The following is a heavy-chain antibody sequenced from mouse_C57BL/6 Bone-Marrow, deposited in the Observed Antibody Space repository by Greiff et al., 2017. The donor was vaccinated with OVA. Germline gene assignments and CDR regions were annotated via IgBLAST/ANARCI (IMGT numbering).Heavy chain of an antibody. D-gene: IGHD2-5*01. Sequence: QVQLQQSGAELVRPGASVTLSCKASGYTFTDYEMHWVKQTPVHGLEWIGAIDPETGGTAYNQKFKGKAILTADKSSSTAYMELRSLTSEASSVYYCTSSYSNYGDFDYWGQGTTLTVSS. CDR1: GYTFTDYE. V-gene: IGHV1-15*01. J-gene: IGHJ2*01. CDR3: TSSYSNYGDFDY. CDR2: IDPETGGT.